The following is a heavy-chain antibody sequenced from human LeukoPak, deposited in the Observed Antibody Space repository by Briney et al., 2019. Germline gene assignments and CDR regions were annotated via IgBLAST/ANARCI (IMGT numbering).Heavy chain of an antibody. CDR1: GFTFSSYD. CDR3: ARANTPFADY. J-gene: IGHJ4*02. CDR2: ISYDGSNK. V-gene: IGHV3-30*09. Sequence: GRSLRLSCAASGFTFSSYDMHWVRQAPGKGLEWVAVISYDGSNKYCADSVKGRFAISRDNSKNTVYLQMNSLRVEDTAVYYCARANTPFADYWGQGTLVTVSS. D-gene: IGHD2-2*02.